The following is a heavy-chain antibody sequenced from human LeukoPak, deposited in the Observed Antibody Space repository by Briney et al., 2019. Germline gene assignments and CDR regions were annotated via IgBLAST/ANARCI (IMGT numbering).Heavy chain of an antibody. Sequence: ASVKVSCKVSGYTLTELSMHWVRQAPGKGLEWMGGFDPEDGATIYAQKFQGRVTMTEDTSTDTAHMELSSLRSEDTAVYYCATATPDFDEYYYYYMDVWGKGTTVTVSS. J-gene: IGHJ6*03. D-gene: IGHD3-9*01. CDR3: ATATPDFDEYYYYYMDV. V-gene: IGHV1-24*01. CDR2: FDPEDGAT. CDR1: GYTLTELS.